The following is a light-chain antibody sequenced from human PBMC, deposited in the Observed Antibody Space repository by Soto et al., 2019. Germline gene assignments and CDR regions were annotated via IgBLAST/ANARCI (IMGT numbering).Light chain of an antibody. J-gene: IGKJ3*01. CDR2: GAS. V-gene: IGKV3-20*01. CDR3: QQYGSSVIT. CDR1: PSVSSSY. Sequence: EIVLTQSPGTLSLSPGERATLSCRASPSVSSSYLAWYQQKPGQAPRLLIYGASSRATGIPGRFSGSGSGTGFTLTISRLEPEDFAVYDCQQYGSSVITFGPGTKVDIK.